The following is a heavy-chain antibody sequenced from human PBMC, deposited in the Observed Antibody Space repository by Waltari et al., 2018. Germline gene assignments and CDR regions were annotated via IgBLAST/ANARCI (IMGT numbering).Heavy chain of an antibody. Sequence: EVQLVESGGGLLPPGGSLRLSCAASGFTVSSHYLSWVRQAPGKGLEWVSVIYSGGSTYYADAVKGRFTISRDNSKNTLYLKMNSLRAEDTAVYYCARDVGATLDYWGQGTLVTVSS. J-gene: IGHJ4*02. CDR3: ARDVGATLDY. CDR2: IYSGGST. D-gene: IGHD1-26*01. V-gene: IGHV3-53*01. CDR1: GFTVSSHY.